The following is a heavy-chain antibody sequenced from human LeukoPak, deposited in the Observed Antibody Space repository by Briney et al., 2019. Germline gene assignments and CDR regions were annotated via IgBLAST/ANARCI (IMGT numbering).Heavy chain of an antibody. J-gene: IGHJ4*02. CDR1: GVTLSNYA. D-gene: IGHD2-21*01. Sequence: GGSLRLSCVASGVTLSNYAMSWARQAPGKGLEWVSGISSSGSGGNTYYADSVKGRFTISRDNSKNTLYPQMNSLRAEDTAVYYWAKAWVYSLFLWGQGPLVTVPS. CDR3: AKAWVYSLFL. CDR2: ISSSGSGGNT. V-gene: IGHV3-23*01.